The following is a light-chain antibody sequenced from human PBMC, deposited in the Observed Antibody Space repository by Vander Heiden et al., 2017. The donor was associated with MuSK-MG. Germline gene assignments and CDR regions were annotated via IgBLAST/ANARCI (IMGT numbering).Light chain of an antibody. V-gene: IGLV2-14*01. J-gene: IGLJ2*01. CDR2: DVS. Sequence: QSPLTQPASVSGSPGQSITISCTGTSSDVGGYNYVSWYQQDPGKAPKLMIYDVSNRPSGVSNRFSGSKSGNTASLTISGLQAEDEADYYCSSYTSSSTLFGGGTKLTVL. CDR3: SSYTSSSTL. CDR1: SSDVGGYNY.